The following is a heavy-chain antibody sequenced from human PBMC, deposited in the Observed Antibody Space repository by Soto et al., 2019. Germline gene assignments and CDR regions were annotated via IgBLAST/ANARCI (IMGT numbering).Heavy chain of an antibody. V-gene: IGHV3-21*02. J-gene: IGHJ4*02. CDR3: ARDYGDYRSDY. D-gene: IGHD4-17*01. CDR1: GFTFSSYG. CDR2: ISSSIDYI. Sequence: EVQLVESGGGLVRPGESLRLSCAASGFTFSSYGMNWVRQAPGKGLEWVSSISSSIDYIDYADSVKGRFTISRDNAKNSLYLQMNSLRAEDAGVYYCARDYGDYRSDYWGQGTLVTVTS.